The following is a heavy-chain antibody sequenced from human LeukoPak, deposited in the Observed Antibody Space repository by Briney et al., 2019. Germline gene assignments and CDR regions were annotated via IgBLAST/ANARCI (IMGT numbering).Heavy chain of an antibody. CDR3: AKMGEYGSGSYHY. CDR1: GFTFSIYW. CDR2: IKQDGSEK. J-gene: IGHJ4*02. V-gene: IGHV3-7*01. Sequence: GGSLRLSCAASGFTFSIYWMSWVRQAPGKGLEWVANIKQDGSEKYYVDSVKGRFTISRDNAKNSLYLQMNSLRAEDTAVYYCAKMGEYGSGSYHYWGQGTLVTVSS. D-gene: IGHD3-10*01.